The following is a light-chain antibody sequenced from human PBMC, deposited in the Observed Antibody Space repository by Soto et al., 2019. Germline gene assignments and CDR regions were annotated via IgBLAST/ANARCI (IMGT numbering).Light chain of an antibody. CDR3: KSYTSRSTYV. V-gene: IGLV2-14*03. CDR1: SSDVGGYNS. J-gene: IGLJ1*01. Sequence: QSVLTQPASVSGSPGQSITISCTGTSSDVGGYNSVSWYQHHPGKAPKLMIYDVSNRSSWVSSRFSGSKSDNTASLTISGLQAEDEADYYCKSYTSRSTYVFGTGTKLTVL. CDR2: DVS.